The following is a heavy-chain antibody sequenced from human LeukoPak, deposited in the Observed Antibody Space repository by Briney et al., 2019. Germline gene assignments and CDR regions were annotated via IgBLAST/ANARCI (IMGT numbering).Heavy chain of an antibody. D-gene: IGHD3-16*01. Sequence: GGSLRLSCAASGFTFSSYAMSWVRQAPGKGLEWVSVIYSGGSTYYADSVKGRFTISRDNSKNTLYLQMNSLRAEDTAVYYCARDILPRWGSDYWGQGTLVTVSS. V-gene: IGHV3-53*01. CDR1: GFTFSSYA. CDR3: ARDILPRWGSDY. J-gene: IGHJ4*02. CDR2: IYSGGST.